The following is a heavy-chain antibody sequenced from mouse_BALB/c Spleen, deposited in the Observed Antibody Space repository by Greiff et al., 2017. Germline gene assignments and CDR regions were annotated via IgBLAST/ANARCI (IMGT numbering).Heavy chain of an antibody. CDR2: ISSGGST. J-gene: IGHJ4*01. CDR1: GFTFSSYA. Sequence: EVQGVESGGGLVKPGGSLKLSCAASGFTFSSYAMSWVRQTPEKRLEWVASISSGGSTYYPDSVKGRFTISRDNARNILYLQMSSLRSEDTAMYYCERGPSTATSYAIDYWGQGTSVTVSS. V-gene: IGHV5-6-5*01. D-gene: IGHD1-2*01. CDR3: ERGPSTATSYAIDY.